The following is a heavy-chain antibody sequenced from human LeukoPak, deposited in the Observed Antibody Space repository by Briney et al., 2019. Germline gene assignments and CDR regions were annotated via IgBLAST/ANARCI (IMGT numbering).Heavy chain of an antibody. D-gene: IGHD2-2*01. CDR1: GYTLTELS. J-gene: IGHJ6*02. V-gene: IGHV1-24*01. CDR3: ATDPGEIVPAAKGPRGDYCYGMDV. CDR2: FDPEDGET. Sequence: GASVKVSCKVSGYTLTELSMHWVRQAPGKGLEWMGGFDPEDGETIYAQKFQGRVTMTEYTSTDTAYMELNSLRSDDTAVYYCATDPGEIVPAAKGPRGDYCYGMDVWGQGTTVTVSS.